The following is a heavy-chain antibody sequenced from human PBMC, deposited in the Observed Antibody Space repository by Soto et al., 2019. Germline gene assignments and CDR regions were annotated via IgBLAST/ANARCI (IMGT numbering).Heavy chain of an antibody. CDR3: ARVRCFNGLCHTADYGMDV. J-gene: IGHJ6*02. CDR2: IIPISGTT. CDR1: GDVFRSYG. V-gene: IGHV1-69*13. D-gene: IGHD2-8*01. Sequence: SVKVSCKASGDVFRSYGINWVRQAPGQGLEWMGGIIPISGTTNYAQKFQGRVAITADESTDTVYMELSRLRSEDTAVYFCARVRCFNGLCHTADYGMDVWGQGTTVTSP.